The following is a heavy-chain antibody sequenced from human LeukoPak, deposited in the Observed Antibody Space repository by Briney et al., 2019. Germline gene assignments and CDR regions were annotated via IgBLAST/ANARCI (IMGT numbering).Heavy chain of an antibody. CDR2: VSADGTET. Sequence: GGSLRLSCAASGFIFSTYAMNWVRQAPGRGLEWVAVVSADGTETYYADSVKDRFTISKDNSKNTMFLQMSSLKTEDTAVYYCAKGSSAYGHPTSPLFDFWGQGTLVTVSS. J-gene: IGHJ4*02. CDR3: AKGSSAYGHPTSPLFDF. D-gene: IGHD6-19*01. V-gene: IGHV3-30*04. CDR1: GFIFSTYA.